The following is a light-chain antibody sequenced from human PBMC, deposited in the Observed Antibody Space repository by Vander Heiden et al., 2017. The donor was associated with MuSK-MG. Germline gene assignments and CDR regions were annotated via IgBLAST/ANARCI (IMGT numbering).Light chain of an antibody. Sequence: SYELTQPPSVSVSPGQTASITCSGDTLPKQYAYWYQQKPGQAPVRVIYKDSERPSGIPERFSGSNSGKTATWTISGAQAEEEADYYCQSGDSSGTYEVFGGGTKLTVL. J-gene: IGLJ2*01. CDR2: KDS. V-gene: IGLV3-25*02. CDR1: TLPKQY. CDR3: QSGDSSGTYEV.